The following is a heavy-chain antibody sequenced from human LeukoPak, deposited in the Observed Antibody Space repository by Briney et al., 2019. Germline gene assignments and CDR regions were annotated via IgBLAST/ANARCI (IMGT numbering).Heavy chain of an antibody. V-gene: IGHV4-34*01. CDR2: INHSGST. CDR1: GGSFSGYY. Sequence: SETLSLTCAVYGGSFSGYYWSWIRQPPGKGLEWIGEINHSGSTNYNPSLKSRVTISVDTSKNQFSLKLSSVTAADTAVYYCARSYSSGWYLGYWGQGTLVTVSS. J-gene: IGHJ4*02. D-gene: IGHD6-19*01. CDR3: ARSYSSGWYLGY.